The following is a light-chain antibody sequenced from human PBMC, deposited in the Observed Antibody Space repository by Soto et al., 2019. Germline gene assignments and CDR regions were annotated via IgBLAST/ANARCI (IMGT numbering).Light chain of an antibody. J-gene: IGLJ2*01. Sequence: QSVLTQPPSASGTPGQRVTISCSGTSSNIGNNDVCWYQQLPGTAPKLLIYRNNQRPSGVPDRFSGSKSGTSASLAISGLRSDDEADYYCAAWDDSLSGVVFGGGTKLTVL. V-gene: IGLV1-47*01. CDR3: AAWDDSLSGVV. CDR1: SSNIGNND. CDR2: RNN.